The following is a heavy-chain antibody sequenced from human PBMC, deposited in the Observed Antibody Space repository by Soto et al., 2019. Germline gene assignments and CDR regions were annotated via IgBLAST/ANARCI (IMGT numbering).Heavy chain of an antibody. CDR1: GFTFDDYA. CDR3: AREFDDSSGYRHSYFDY. D-gene: IGHD3-22*01. Sequence: GGSLRLSCAASGFTFDDYAMHWVRQAPGKGLEWVSGIWYDGSNKYYADSVKGRFTISRDNSKNTLYLQMNSLRAEDTAVYYCAREFDDSSGYRHSYFDYWGQGTLVTVSS. J-gene: IGHJ4*02. CDR2: IWYDGSNK. V-gene: IGHV3-33*08.